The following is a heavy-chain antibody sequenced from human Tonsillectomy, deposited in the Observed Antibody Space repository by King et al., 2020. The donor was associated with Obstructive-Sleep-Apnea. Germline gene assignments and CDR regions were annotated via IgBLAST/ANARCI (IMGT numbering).Heavy chain of an antibody. J-gene: IGHJ5*02. V-gene: IGHV4-30-4*01. CDR1: GGSITSGDYY. CDR3: AREFYRSGTYYGYWFDP. CDR2: IFYSGNT. Sequence: VQLQESGPGLVKPSQTLSLICTVSGGSITSGDYYWSWIRQSPGKGLEWIGYIFYSGNTYCNPSLKSRVTISVDTSKNQFSLRLSSVTAADTAVYYCAREFYRSGTYYGYWFDPWGQGTLVTVSS. D-gene: IGHD3-10*01.